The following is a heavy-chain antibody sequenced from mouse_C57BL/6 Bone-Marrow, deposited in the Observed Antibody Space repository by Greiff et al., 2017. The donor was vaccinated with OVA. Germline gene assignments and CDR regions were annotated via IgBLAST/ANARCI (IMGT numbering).Heavy chain of an antibody. J-gene: IGHJ3*01. D-gene: IGHD4-1*01. CDR3: GRSPNWDVPFAY. Sequence: QVQLQQPGAELVRPGTSVKLSCKASGYTFTSYWMHWVKQRPGQGLEWIGVIDPSDSYTNYNQKFKGKATLTVDTSSSTAYMQLSSLTSEDSAVYYCGRSPNWDVPFAYWGQGTLVTVSA. V-gene: IGHV1-59*01. CDR1: GYTFTSYW. CDR2: IDPSDSYT.